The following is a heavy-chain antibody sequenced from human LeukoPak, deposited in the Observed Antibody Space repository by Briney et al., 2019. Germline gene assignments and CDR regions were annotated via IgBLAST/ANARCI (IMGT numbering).Heavy chain of an antibody. J-gene: IGHJ4*02. CDR1: GFTFSSYE. Sequence: PGGSLRLSCAASGFTFSSYEMNWVRQAPGKGLEWVSYLSSSGSTIYYADSVKGRFTISRDNAKDSLYLQMNSLRAEDTAVYYCARVGWGKYQLPNYFDYWGQGTLVTVSS. CDR2: LSSSGSTI. CDR3: ARVGWGKYQLPNYFDY. D-gene: IGHD2-2*01. V-gene: IGHV3-48*03.